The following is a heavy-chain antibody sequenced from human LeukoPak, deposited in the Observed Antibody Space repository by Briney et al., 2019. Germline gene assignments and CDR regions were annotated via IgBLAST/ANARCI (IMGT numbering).Heavy chain of an antibody. CDR3: AREGDGDVTGYFDL. CDR2: IYSGGST. V-gene: IGHV3-53*01. CDR1: GFTVSSNY. D-gene: IGHD4-17*01. J-gene: IGHJ2*01. Sequence: GGSLRLSCAASGFTVSSNYMSWVRQAPGKGLEWVSVIYSGGSTYYADSVKGRFTISRDNSKNTLYLQMNGLRADDTAVYYCAREGDGDVTGYFDLWGRGTLVTVSS.